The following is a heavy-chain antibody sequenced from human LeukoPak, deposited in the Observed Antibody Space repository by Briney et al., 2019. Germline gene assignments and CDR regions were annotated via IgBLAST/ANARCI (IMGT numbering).Heavy chain of an antibody. D-gene: IGHD6-13*01. Sequence: GGSLRLPCAASGFTFSNYWMSWGRQAPGKRLEWVANIKEDGSEKNYADSVKGRLTISRDNAKNSLHLQMNSLRAEDTAVYYCATCSSWRFDYWGQGTLVTVSS. CDR1: GFTFSNYW. CDR3: ATCSSWRFDY. CDR2: IKEDGSEK. J-gene: IGHJ4*02. V-gene: IGHV3-7*05.